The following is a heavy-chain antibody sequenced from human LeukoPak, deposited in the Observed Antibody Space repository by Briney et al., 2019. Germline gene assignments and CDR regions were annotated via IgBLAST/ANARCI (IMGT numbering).Heavy chain of an antibody. CDR1: GGSFRGYY. CDR3: ARGQPRYYGSGSYSHGNGMDV. CDR2: INHSGST. V-gene: IGHV4-34*01. D-gene: IGHD3-10*01. J-gene: IGHJ6*02. Sequence: SETLSLTCAVYGGSFRGYYWSWIRQPPGKGLEWIGEINHSGSTNYNPSLKSRVTISVDTSKNQFSLKLSSVTAADTAVYYCARGQPRYYGSGSYSHGNGMDVWGQGTTVTVSS.